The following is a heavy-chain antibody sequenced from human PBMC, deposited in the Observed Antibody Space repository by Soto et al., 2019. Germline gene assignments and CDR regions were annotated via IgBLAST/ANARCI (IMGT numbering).Heavy chain of an antibody. CDR2: INPSGGSP. V-gene: IGHV1-46*03. Sequence: ASVKVSCKASGYTFTRYYMHWVRQAPGQGLEWMGLINPSGGSPGYAQKFQGRVTMTRDTSTTTVYMELSSLRSEDTAVYYCTRTLTPNPAEYFQHWGQGTLVTVSS. CDR3: TRTLTPNPAEYFQH. J-gene: IGHJ1*01. CDR1: GYTFTRYY. D-gene: IGHD2-15*01.